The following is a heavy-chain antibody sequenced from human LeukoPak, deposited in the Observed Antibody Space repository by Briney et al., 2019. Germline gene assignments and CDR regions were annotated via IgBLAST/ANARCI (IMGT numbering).Heavy chain of an antibody. CDR2: IYYSGST. D-gene: IGHD4-23*01. CDR1: GGSISSGGYY. CDR3: ARDSGGNWFDP. Sequence: PSETLSLTCTVSGGSISSGGYYWSWIRQHPGKGLEWIGYIYYSGSTHYNPSLKSRVTISVDTSKNQFSLKLSSVTAADTAVYYCARDSGGNWFDPWGQGTLVTVSS. J-gene: IGHJ5*02. V-gene: IGHV4-31*03.